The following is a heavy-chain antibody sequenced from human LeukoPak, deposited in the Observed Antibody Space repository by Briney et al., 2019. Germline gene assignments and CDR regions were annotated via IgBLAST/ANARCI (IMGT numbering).Heavy chain of an antibody. V-gene: IGHV3-7*01. J-gene: IGHJ4*02. CDR3: YADFDLFDH. D-gene: IGHD2-2*01. CDR2: INQDGSEK. CDR1: GFIFNRYW. Sequence: GGSLRLSCAASGFIFNRYWMNWVRQAPGQGVEWVANINQDGSEKYYVDSVKGRFSISRDNAKSSLYLQMDSLRAGDTAIYYCYADFDLFDHWGQGTLVTVSS.